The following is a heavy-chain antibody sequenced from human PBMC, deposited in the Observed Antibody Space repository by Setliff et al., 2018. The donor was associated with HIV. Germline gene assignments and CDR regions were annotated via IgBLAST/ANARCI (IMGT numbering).Heavy chain of an antibody. D-gene: IGHD5-12*01. CDR3: ARGDGYRGNDAYYDSRMDV. V-gene: IGHV4-59*01. Sequence: SETLSLTCKVSGAPISSYYWNWIRQPPGKGLEWIGYIYNSGYTNYKPSLKSRVTISLDTSKNQFSLNLRSVTAADTAVYYCARGDGYRGNDAYYDSRMDVWGQGITVTVSS. J-gene: IGHJ6*02. CDR2: IYNSGYT. CDR1: GAPISSYY.